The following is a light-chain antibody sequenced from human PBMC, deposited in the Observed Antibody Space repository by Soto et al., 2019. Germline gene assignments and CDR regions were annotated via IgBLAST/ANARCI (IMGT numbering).Light chain of an antibody. J-gene: IGKJ5*01. CDR3: QQSYSTLGIT. Sequence: DIQMTQSPSSLSASVGDRVTITCRASQSISSYLNWYQQKPGKAPKLLIYAASSLQSGVPSRFSGSGSGTDFTLTISSLQPEDFATYYCQQSYSTLGITFGQGTRLEIK. V-gene: IGKV1-39*01. CDR1: QSISSY. CDR2: AAS.